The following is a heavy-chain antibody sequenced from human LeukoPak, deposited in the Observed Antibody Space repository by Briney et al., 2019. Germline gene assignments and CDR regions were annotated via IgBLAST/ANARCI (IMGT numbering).Heavy chain of an antibody. V-gene: IGHV3-23*01. CDR2: IRSGGSA. Sequence: GGSLRLSCAASGFTFSNYAMIWVRQAPGQGLEWVSAIRSGGSAKYADSVKARFTISRDNSKNTLYLQMNSLRAEDTAVYYCARAQNVDTPIDYWGQGTLVTVSS. J-gene: IGHJ4*02. D-gene: IGHD5-18*01. CDR1: GFTFSNYA. CDR3: ARAQNVDTPIDY.